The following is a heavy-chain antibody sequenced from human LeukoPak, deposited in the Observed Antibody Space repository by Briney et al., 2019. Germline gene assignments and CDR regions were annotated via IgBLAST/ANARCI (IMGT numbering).Heavy chain of an antibody. CDR3: AKGGHSSGWYWNY. V-gene: IGHV3-33*03. CDR1: GFTFSTYN. Sequence: GRSLRLSCAASGFTFSTYNMHWVRQAPGKGLEWVALMLSDESNKYHADSVKGRFTISRDNAKYTLYLQMNSLRAEDTAVYYCAKGGHSSGWYWNYWGQGTLVTVSS. CDR2: MLSDESNK. J-gene: IGHJ4*02. D-gene: IGHD6-19*01.